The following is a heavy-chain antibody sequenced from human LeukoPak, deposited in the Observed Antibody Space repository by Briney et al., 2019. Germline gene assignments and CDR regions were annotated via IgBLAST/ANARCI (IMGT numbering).Heavy chain of an antibody. Sequence: SETLSLTCTVSGGSITSSPYYWGWIRQPPGKGLEWIASIYYSGSSYYNPSLQSRVTISVDTSKNHFSLKLSSVTAADTAVYYCSRHDLALVSARAFQQWGQGTLVTVSS. CDR2: IYYSGSS. CDR1: GGSITSSPYY. J-gene: IGHJ1*01. V-gene: IGHV4-39*01. CDR3: SRHDLALVSARAFQQ. D-gene: IGHD2-21*02.